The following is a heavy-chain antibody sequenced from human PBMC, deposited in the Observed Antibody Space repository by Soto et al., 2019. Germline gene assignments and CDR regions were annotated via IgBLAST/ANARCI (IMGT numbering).Heavy chain of an antibody. J-gene: IGHJ4*02. CDR2: ISYDGSNK. D-gene: IGHD3-3*01. CDR3: ASDVLRFLEWKYFDY. V-gene: IGHV3-30*03. Sequence: GGSLRLSCAASGFTFSSYGMHWVRQAPGKGLEWVAVISYDGSNKYYADSVKGRFTISRDNSKNTLYLQMNSLRAEDTAVYYCASDVLRFLEWKYFDYWGQGTLVTVSS. CDR1: GFTFSSYG.